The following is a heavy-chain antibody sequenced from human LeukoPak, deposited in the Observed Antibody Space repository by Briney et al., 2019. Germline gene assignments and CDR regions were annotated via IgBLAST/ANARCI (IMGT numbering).Heavy chain of an antibody. CDR2: ITTSGGST. V-gene: IGHV3-23*01. D-gene: IGHD3-10*01. J-gene: IGHJ3*02. CDR1: GFTFSSYA. CDR3: AKDHYVSGRYDAFDI. Sequence: GGSLRLSCAASGFTFSSYAMSWVRQAPGERLEWVSSITTSGGSTYYADSVKGRFTISRDNAKNTLYLQMNNLRAEDTAVYYCAKDHYVSGRYDAFDIWGQGTMVTVSS.